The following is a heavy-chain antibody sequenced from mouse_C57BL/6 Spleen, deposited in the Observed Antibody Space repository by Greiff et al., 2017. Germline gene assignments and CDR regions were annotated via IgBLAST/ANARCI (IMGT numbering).Heavy chain of an antibody. V-gene: IGHV1-52*01. D-gene: IGHD1-1*01. CDR3: AREACTTVDYYCDY. J-gene: IGHJ2*01. CDR1: GYTFTSYW. CDR2: IYPSDSET. Sequence: QVQLQQPGAELVRPGSSVKLSCKASGYTFTSYWMPWVKQRPIQGLEWIGNIYPSDSETHYNQKFKDKATLTVDKSSSTAYMQLSSLTSEASAVYYFAREACTTVDYYCDYWGQGTTLTVSS.